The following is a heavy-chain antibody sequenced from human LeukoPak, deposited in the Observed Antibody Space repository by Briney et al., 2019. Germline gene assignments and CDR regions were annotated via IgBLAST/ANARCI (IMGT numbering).Heavy chain of an antibody. D-gene: IGHD3-22*01. CDR2: ISSSSSYI. CDR1: GFTFSSYS. CDR3: AREREITMMGKDY. V-gene: IGHV3-21*01. Sequence: GGSLRLSCAASGFTFSSYSMNWVRQAPGKGLEWVSSISSSSSYIYYADSVKGRFTISRDNAKNSLYLQMNSLRAEDTAVYYCAREREITMMGKDYWGQGTLVTVSS. J-gene: IGHJ4*02.